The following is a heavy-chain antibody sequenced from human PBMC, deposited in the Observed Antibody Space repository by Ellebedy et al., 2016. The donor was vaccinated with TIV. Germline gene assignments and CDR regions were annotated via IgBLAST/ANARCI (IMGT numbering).Heavy chain of an antibody. CDR2: IKTGNGDT. V-gene: IGHV1-3*04. J-gene: IGHJ4*02. Sequence: AASVKVSCKATGYTFTNYGMHWVRQAPGQRLEWMGWIKTGNGDTSYSQRLQGRVTITRDTDANTAYMELSSLKSDDTAVYYCARGVASSGAPCWGQGTQVTVSS. D-gene: IGHD2-8*02. CDR1: GYTFTNYG. CDR3: ARGVASSGAPC.